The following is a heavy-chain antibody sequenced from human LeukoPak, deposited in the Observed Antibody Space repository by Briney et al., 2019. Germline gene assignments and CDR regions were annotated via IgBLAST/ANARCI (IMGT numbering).Heavy chain of an antibody. J-gene: IGHJ4*02. CDR3: ARGGSSWYLPFDY. CDR2: ITTSSAYI. V-gene: IGHV3-21*01. D-gene: IGHD6-13*01. Sequence: PGGSLRLSCAASGFTFSTYNMNWVRQAPGKGLEWVSAITTSSAYIYYADSVRGRFTISRDNAKNSLYLQMNSLRDDDTAVYYCARGGSSWYLPFDYWGQGILVTVSS. CDR1: GFTFSTYN.